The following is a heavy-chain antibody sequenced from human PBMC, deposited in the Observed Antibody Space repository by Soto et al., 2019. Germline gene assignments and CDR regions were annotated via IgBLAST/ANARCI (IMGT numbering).Heavy chain of an antibody. CDR1: GGAFSSYA. J-gene: IGHJ6*02. CDR3: ARDPSPHSSGYYYPFPYYGMDV. CDR2: IIPIFGTA. V-gene: IGHV1-69*13. D-gene: IGHD3-22*01. Sequence: ASVKVSCKASGGAFSSYAICWVRQAPGQGLEWMGGIIPIFGTANYAQKFQGRVTITADESTSTADMELSSLRSEDTAVYYCARDPSPHSSGYYYPFPYYGMDVWG.